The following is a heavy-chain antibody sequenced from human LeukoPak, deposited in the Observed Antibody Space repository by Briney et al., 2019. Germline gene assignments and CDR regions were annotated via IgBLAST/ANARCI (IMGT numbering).Heavy chain of an antibody. D-gene: IGHD2-2*01. CDR2: INPNSGGT. Sequence: GASVKVSCKASGYTFTGYYMHWVRQAPGQGLEWMGWINPNSGGTNYAQKFQGRVTMTRDTSISTAYMELSRLRYDDTAVYYCARSYWSSTSCSVNNWFDARGQGSLVTVS. CDR1: GYTFTGYY. CDR3: ARSYWSSTSCSVNNWFDA. V-gene: IGHV1-2*02. J-gene: IGHJ5*02.